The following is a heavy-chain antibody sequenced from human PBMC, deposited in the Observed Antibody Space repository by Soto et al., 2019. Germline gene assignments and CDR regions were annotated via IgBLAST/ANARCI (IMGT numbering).Heavy chain of an antibody. CDR3: ARAFDDSSGYYGGLGY. D-gene: IGHD3-22*01. CDR2: IYYTGST. Sequence: TLSVKCTVSGGAISTGYYYWSWFRQPPGKGLEWIGYIYYTGSTYFNPSLKSRLTISVDTSKNQLSLKLTSVTAADTAVYYCARAFDDSSGYYGGLGYWGQGTLVTVSS. CDR1: GGAISTGYYY. J-gene: IGHJ4*02. V-gene: IGHV4-30-4*08.